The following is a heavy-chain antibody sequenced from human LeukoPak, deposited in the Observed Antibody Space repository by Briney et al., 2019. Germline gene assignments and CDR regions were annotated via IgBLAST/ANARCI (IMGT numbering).Heavy chain of an antibody. D-gene: IGHD3-22*01. V-gene: IGHV1-2*02. CDR3: ARDYRYYYDSSGLLHFDY. CDR1: GYTFTGYY. CDR2: INPNSGGT. J-gene: IGHJ4*02. Sequence: ASVKVSCKASGYTFTGYYMHWVRQAPGQGLEWMGWINPNSGGTNYAQKFQGRVTMTRDTSISTAYMELSRLRSDDTAVYYCARDYRYYYDSSGLLHFDYWGQGTLVTVSS.